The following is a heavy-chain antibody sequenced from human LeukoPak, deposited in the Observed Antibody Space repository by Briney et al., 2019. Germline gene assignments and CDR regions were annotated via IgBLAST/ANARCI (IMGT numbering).Heavy chain of an antibody. CDR1: GGTFSSYA. V-gene: IGHV1-69*04. J-gene: IGHJ5*02. CDR3: ARDSRRIVVVPAATEFDP. D-gene: IGHD2-2*01. CDR2: IIPILGIA. Sequence: SVKASCKASGGTFSSYAISWVRQAPGQGLEWMGRIIPILGIANYAQKFQGRVTITADKSTSTAYMELSSLRSEDSAVYYCARDSRRIVVVPAATEFDPWGQGTLVTVSS.